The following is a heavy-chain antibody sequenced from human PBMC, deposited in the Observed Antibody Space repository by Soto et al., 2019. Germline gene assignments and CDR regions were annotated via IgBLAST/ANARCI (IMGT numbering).Heavy chain of an antibody. CDR2: ISGSGGST. Sequence: EVQLLESGGGLVQPGGSLRLSCAASGFTFSSYVMSWVRQAPGKGMEWVSSISGSGGSTYYADSVKGRFTISRDNSKNTLYLQMNTLRAEDTAVYYCAKGPRYYDSSGYYDYWGQGTLVTVSS. CDR1: GFTFSSYV. V-gene: IGHV3-23*01. J-gene: IGHJ4*02. CDR3: AKGPRYYDSSGYYDY. D-gene: IGHD3-22*01.